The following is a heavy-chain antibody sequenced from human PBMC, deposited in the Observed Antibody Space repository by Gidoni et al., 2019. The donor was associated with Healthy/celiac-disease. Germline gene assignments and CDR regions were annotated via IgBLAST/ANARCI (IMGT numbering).Heavy chain of an antibody. CDR1: GYTFTSYA. V-gene: IGHV7-4-1*02. CDR3: ASPGGQQLEPPGY. J-gene: IGHJ4*02. Sequence: QVQLVQSGSALKKPGASVKDSCTASGYTFTSYARTWMRQAPGQGLEWMGWINTNTGNPTYAQGFTGRFVFSLDTSVSTAYLQISSLKAEDTAVYYCASPGGQQLEPPGYWGQGTLVTVSS. CDR2: INTNTGNP. D-gene: IGHD6-13*01.